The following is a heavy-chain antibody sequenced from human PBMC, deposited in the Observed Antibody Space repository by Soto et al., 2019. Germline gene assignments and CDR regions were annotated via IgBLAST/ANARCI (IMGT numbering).Heavy chain of an antibody. J-gene: IGHJ4*02. CDR1: GFTFSSYA. CDR3: ASLEVEMATSPFDY. Sequence: QVQLVGSGGGVVQPGRSLRLSCAASGFTFSSYAMHWVRQDPGKGLEWVAVISYDGSNKYYADSVKGRFTISRDNSKNTMYLQMNSLRAEDTAVYYCASLEVEMATSPFDYWGQGTLVTVSS. D-gene: IGHD5-12*01. V-gene: IGHV3-30-3*01. CDR2: ISYDGSNK.